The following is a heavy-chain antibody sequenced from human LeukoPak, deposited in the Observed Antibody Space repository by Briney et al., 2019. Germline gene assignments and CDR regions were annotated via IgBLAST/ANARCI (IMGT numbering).Heavy chain of an antibody. CDR1: GGSFSGYY. CDR3: ARGLWWCSTRRGCWFDP. V-gene: IGHV4-34*01. Sequence: PSETLSLTCAVYGGSFSGYYWSWTRQPPGKGLEWIGEINHSGSTNYNPSLKSRVTISVDTSKNQFSLKLSSVTAADTAVYYCARGLWWCSTRRGCWFDPWGQGTLVTVSS. D-gene: IGHD2-8*02. J-gene: IGHJ5*02. CDR2: INHSGST.